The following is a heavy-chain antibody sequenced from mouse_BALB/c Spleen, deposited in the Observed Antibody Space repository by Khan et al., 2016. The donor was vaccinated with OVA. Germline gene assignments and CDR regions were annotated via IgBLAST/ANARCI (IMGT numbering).Heavy chain of an antibody. CDR3: ARQEALYYFVY. CDR2: IYTGTDNT. CDR1: GYIFTNYW. J-gene: IGHJ2*01. Sequence: QVRLQQSGAELVRPGASVKLSCKTSGYIFTNYWIHWIKQRSGQGLEWIARIYTGTDNTYYDEKLKDKATLTADKSSSTAYMQLSSLKSEDSAVYFFARQEALYYFVYWGHGTTLTVSS. D-gene: IGHD3-2*02. V-gene: IGHV1-76*01.